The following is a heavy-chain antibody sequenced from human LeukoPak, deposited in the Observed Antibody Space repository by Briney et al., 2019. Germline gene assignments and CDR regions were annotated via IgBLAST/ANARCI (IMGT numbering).Heavy chain of an antibody. CDR3: ARVAEIQLWLRSAFDY. CDR1: GFTFGTYS. CDR2: ISTGSSTI. J-gene: IGHJ4*02. Sequence: GGSLRLSCAASGFTFGTYSMNWVRQAPGKGLEWVSLISTGSSTIYYADSVKGRFTISRDNAKNSLYLQMNSLRDEDTAVYYCARVAEIQLWLRSAFDYWGQGTLVTVSS. V-gene: IGHV3-48*02. D-gene: IGHD5-18*01.